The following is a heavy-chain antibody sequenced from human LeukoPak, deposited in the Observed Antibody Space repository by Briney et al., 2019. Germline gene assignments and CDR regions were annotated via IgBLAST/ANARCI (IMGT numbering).Heavy chain of an antibody. CDR2: ISTNNAGT. D-gene: IGHD2-2*01. Sequence: GGSLRLSCAAPGFTFSSYAMTWVRQAPGQGLGWVSVISTNNAGTKYADSVKGRFTISRDDSKNTLYLQMNSLRGEDTAVYYCAKAIHSCTSTSCFWGGSVGMDVWGQGTTVTVSS. J-gene: IGHJ6*02. CDR1: GFTFSSYA. V-gene: IGHV3-23*01. CDR3: AKAIHSCTSTSCFWGGSVGMDV.